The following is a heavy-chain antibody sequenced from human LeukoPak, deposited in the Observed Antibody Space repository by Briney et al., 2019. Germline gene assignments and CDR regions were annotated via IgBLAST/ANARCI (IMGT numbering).Heavy chain of an antibody. V-gene: IGHV4-30-4*01. CDR1: GGSISSGDYY. Sequence: SETLSLTCTVSGGSISSGDYYWSWIRQPPGKGLEWIGYIYYSGSTYYNPSLKSRVTISVDTFKNQFSLKLSSVTAADTAVYYCARAVVFCTNGVCYKGYYYYGMDVWGQGTTVTVSS. CDR3: ARAVVFCTNGVCYKGYYYYGMDV. D-gene: IGHD2-8*01. J-gene: IGHJ6*02. CDR2: IYYSGST.